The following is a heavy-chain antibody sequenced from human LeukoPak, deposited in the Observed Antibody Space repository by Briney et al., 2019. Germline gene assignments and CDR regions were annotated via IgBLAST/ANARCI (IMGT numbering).Heavy chain of an antibody. CDR2: INPNSGGT. CDR1: GYTFTGYY. D-gene: IGHD6-13*01. V-gene: IGHV1-2*06. CDR3: ARGLGGIAAVGTDRYFDY. J-gene: IGHJ4*02. Sequence: ASVKVSCKASGYTFTGYYMHWVRQAPGQGLEWMGRINPNSGGTNYAQKFQGRVTMTRDTSISTAYMELSRLRSDDTAVYYCARGLGGIAAVGTDRYFDYWGQGTLVTVSS.